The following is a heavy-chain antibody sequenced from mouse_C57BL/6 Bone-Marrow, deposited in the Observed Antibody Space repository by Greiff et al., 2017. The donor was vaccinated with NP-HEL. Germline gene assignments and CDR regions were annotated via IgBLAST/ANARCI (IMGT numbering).Heavy chain of an antibody. D-gene: IGHD2-3*01. CDR1: GYTFTSYW. Sequence: QVQLQQPGAELVRPGSSVKLSCKASGYTFTSYWMDWVKQRPGQGLEWIGNIYPSDSETHYNQKFKDKATLTVDKSSSTAYMQLSSLTSEDSAVYYCARKDGYYAWFAYWGQGTLVTVSA. CDR3: ARKDGYYAWFAY. J-gene: IGHJ3*01. V-gene: IGHV1-61*01. CDR2: IYPSDSET.